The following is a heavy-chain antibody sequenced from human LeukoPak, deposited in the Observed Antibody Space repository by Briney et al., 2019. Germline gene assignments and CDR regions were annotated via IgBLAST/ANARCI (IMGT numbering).Heavy chain of an antibody. D-gene: IGHD6-19*01. V-gene: IGHV3-7*01. CDR2: IKQDGSEK. CDR1: GFTFSSYW. J-gene: IGHJ4*02. Sequence: GGSLRLSCAASGFTFSSYWMSWVRQAPGKGLEWVANIKQDGSEKYYVDSVKGRFTISRDNAKNSLYLQMNSLRAEDTAVYYCARLGDIAVAGTGFDYWGQGTLVTVSS. CDR3: ARLGDIAVAGTGFDY.